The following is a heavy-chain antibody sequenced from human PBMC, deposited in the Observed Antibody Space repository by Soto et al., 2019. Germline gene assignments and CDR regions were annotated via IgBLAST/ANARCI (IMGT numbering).Heavy chain of an antibody. D-gene: IGHD4-17*01. CDR2: IYYSGST. J-gene: IGHJ2*01. V-gene: IGHV4-59*01. CDR3: ARDRDPPHMTTVTNWYFDL. CDR1: GGSISSYY. Sequence: LSLTCTVSGGSISSYYWSWIRQPPGKGLEWIGYIYYSGSTNYNPSLKSRVTISVDTSKNQFSLKLSSVTAADTAVYYCARDRDPPHMTTVTNWYFDLWGRGTLVTVSS.